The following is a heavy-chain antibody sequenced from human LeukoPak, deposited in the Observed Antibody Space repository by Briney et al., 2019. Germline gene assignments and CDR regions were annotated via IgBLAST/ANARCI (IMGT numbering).Heavy chain of an antibody. Sequence: SETLSLTCAVYGGSFSGYYWSWIRQPPGKGLEWIGEINHSGSTNYNPSLKSRVTISVDTSKNQFSLKLSSVTAADTAVYYCARSHRGWYGGNWFDPWGQGTLVTVSS. V-gene: IGHV4-34*01. CDR1: GGSFSGYY. D-gene: IGHD6-19*01. CDR2: INHSGST. CDR3: ARSHRGWYGGNWFDP. J-gene: IGHJ5*02.